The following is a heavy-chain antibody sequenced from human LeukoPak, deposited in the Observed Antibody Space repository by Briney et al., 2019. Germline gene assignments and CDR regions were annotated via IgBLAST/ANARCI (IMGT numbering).Heavy chain of an antibody. CDR2: ISGDGKST. V-gene: IGHV3-74*01. D-gene: IGHD3/OR15-3a*01. CDR3: ARLPVPINDFGDYFDY. Sequence: GGSLRLSCAASGFTFNNYWMHWVRHGPGKGLVWVARISGDGKSTTYADSVKGRFTISSDNSKNTMYLQVNSLRAEDTALYFCARLPVPINDFGDYFDYWGQGILVTVSS. CDR1: GFTFNNYW. J-gene: IGHJ4*02.